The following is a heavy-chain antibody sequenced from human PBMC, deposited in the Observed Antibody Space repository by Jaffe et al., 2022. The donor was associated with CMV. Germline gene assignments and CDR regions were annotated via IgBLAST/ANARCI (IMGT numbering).Heavy chain of an antibody. V-gene: IGHV4-59*01. CDR1: GGSISSYY. J-gene: IGHJ4*02. D-gene: IGHD3-22*01. CDR3: AREGQYDSSGYYHYFDY. CDR2: IYYSGST. Sequence: QVQLQESGPGLVKPSETLSLTCTVSGGSISSYYWSWIRQPPGKGLEWIGYIYYSGSTNYNPSLKSRVTISVDTSKNQFSLKLSSVTAADTAVYYCAREGQYDSSGYYHYFDYWGQGTLVTVSS.